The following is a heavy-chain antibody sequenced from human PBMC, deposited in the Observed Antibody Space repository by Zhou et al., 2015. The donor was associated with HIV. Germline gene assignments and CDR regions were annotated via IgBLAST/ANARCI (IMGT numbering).Heavy chain of an antibody. V-gene: IGHV3-49*05. CDR3: AKARLTMMSGVQSAFDT. J-gene: IGHJ3*02. Sequence: EVQLVESGGGLVKPGRSLRLSCTASGFTFGDYTMSWFRQAPGKGLEWVGFIRSKAYDGTTEYAASVKGRFTISRDDSKSIAYLQMNSLRSEDTGVYFCAKARLTMMSGVQSAFDTWGQGTMVTVSS. D-gene: IGHD3-10*01. CDR1: GFTFGDYT. CDR2: IRSKAYDGTT.